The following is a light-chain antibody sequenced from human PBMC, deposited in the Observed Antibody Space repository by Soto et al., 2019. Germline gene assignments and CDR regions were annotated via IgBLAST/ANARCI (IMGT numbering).Light chain of an antibody. CDR3: SSYAGSNVV. J-gene: IGLJ2*01. V-gene: IGLV2-8*01. Sequence: QSVLTQPPSASGSPGQSVTISCTGTSSDVGGYNFVSWYQQHPGKAPKLMIYEVSKRPSGVPDRFSGSKSDNTASQTVSGLQADDEADYYCSSYAGSNVVFGGGTKLTVL. CDR2: EVS. CDR1: SSDVGGYNF.